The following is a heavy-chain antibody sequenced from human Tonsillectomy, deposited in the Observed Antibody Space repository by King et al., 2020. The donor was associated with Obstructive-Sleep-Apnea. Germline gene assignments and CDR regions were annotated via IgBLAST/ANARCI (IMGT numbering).Heavy chain of an antibody. CDR3: TRDQRDYDNMIRGVVVNY. D-gene: IGHD3-10*01. CDR1: GYTFTKYY. V-gene: IGHV1-46*01. CDR2: INPTGGAT. J-gene: IGHJ4*02. Sequence: QLVQSGPEVKKPGAAVKISCKASGYTFTKYYIHWLRQAPGQGLEWMGVINPTGGATRYAQRFQGRVTVTTDTSTSTAYMELSSLTSDDTAVYYCTRDQRDYDNMIRGVVVNYWGQGTLVTVSA.